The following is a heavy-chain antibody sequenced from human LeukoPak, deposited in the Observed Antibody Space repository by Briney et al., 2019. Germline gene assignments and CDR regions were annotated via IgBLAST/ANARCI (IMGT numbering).Heavy chain of an antibody. CDR3: ARAKPYSSSWYSTFDP. Sequence: SETLSLTCAVYGGSFSGYYWSWIRQPPGKGLEWIGEINNSGSTNYNPSLKSRVTISVDTSKNQFSLKLSSVTAADTAVYYYARAKPYSSSWYSTFDPWGQGTLVTVSS. CDR2: INNSGST. CDR1: GGSFSGYY. D-gene: IGHD6-13*01. V-gene: IGHV4-34*01. J-gene: IGHJ5*02.